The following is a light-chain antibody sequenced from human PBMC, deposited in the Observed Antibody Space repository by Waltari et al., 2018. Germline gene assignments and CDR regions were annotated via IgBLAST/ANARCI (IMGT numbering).Light chain of an antibody. CDR1: SSDVGGYNY. CDR2: DVS. CDR3: SSYTTSGTYVV. J-gene: IGLJ2*01. Sequence: QSALTQPASVSGSPGQSITISCTGTSSDVGGYNYVSWYQRHPGKAPKLMIYDVSDRPSWVSNRFSGSKSGNTASLTISGLQADDEADYYCSSYTTSGTYVVFGGGTKLTVL. V-gene: IGLV2-14*03.